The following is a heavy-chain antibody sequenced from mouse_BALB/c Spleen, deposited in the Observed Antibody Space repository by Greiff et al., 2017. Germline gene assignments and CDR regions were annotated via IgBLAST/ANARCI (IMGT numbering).Heavy chain of an antibody. V-gene: IGHV1-18*01. CDR3: ARLYYRYATYTMDD. CDR2: INPNNGGT. Sequence: VQLQQSGPELVKPGASVKIPCKASGYTFTDYNMDWVKQSHGKSLEWIGDINPNNGGTIYNQKFKGKATLTVDKSSSTAYMELRSLTSEDTAVYYCARLYYRYATYTMDDWGQGTSVTVSS. D-gene: IGHD2-14*01. CDR1: GYTFTDYN. J-gene: IGHJ4*01.